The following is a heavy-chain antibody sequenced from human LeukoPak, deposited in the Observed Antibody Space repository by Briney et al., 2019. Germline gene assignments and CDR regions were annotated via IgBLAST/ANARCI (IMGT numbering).Heavy chain of an antibody. J-gene: IGHJ5*02. CDR2: INPNSGGT. Sequence: ASVKVSCTASRYTFTGYYMHWVRQAPGQGLEWMGWINPNSGGTNYAQKFQGRVTMTRDTSISTAYMELSRLRSDDTAVYYCARDADYDFWSGYSHNWFDPWGQGTLVTVSS. V-gene: IGHV1-2*02. CDR1: RYTFTGYY. CDR3: ARDADYDFWSGYSHNWFDP. D-gene: IGHD3-3*01.